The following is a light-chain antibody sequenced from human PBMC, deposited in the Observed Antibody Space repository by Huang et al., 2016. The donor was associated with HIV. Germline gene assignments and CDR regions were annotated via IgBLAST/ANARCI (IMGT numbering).Light chain of an antibody. CDR2: DAS. J-gene: IGKJ1*01. V-gene: IGKV1-5*01. CDR3: QQYNSNPWT. Sequence: DIQMTQSPSTLSASVGDRVTITCRASQSISSWLAWYQQKPGKAPKLLIYDASSLESGVPSRFSGSVSGTEFTLTISSLQPDNFATYYCQQYNSNPWTFGQGTKVEIK. CDR1: QSISSW.